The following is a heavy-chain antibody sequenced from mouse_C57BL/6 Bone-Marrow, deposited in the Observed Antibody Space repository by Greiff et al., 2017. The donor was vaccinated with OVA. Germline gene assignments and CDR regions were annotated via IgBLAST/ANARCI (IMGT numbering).Heavy chain of an antibody. CDR3: ARRGATMNYYFDY. D-gene: IGHD2-4*01. CDR1: EYEFPSHD. CDR2: INSDGGST. V-gene: IGHV5-2*01. Sequence: EVKLMESGGGLVQPGESLKLSCESNEYEFPSHDMSWVRKTPEKRLELVAAINSDGGSTYYPDTMERRFIISRDNTKNTLYLQMSSLRSEDTALYYCARRGATMNYYFDYWGQGTTLTVTS. J-gene: IGHJ2*01.